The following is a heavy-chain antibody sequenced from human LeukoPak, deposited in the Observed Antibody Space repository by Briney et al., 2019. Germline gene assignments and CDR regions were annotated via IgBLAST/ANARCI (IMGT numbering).Heavy chain of an antibody. D-gene: IGHD3-16*01. CDR3: AKGATIGTLIKNWFDP. Sequence: PGGSLRLSCAASEFTFSNYALSWVRQAPGKGPEWVSAISGGGTNTYYADSVKGRFTISRDNSKNTMYLQMNSLRAEDTAVYHCAKGATIGTLIKNWFDPWGQGALVTVSS. CDR2: ISGGGTNT. CDR1: EFTFSNYA. V-gene: IGHV3-23*01. J-gene: IGHJ5*02.